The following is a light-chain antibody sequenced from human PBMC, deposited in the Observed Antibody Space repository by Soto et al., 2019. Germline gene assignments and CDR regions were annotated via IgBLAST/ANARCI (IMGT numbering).Light chain of an antibody. CDR2: KAS. CDR3: QQYNSYGT. J-gene: IGKJ1*01. Sequence: DIQMTQSPSTLSASVGDRFTITCRASQSISSWLAWYQQKPGKAPKLLIYKASSLESGFPSRFSGSGSGTEFTLTISSLQPDDFATYYCQQYNSYGTFGQGTKVDIK. CDR1: QSISSW. V-gene: IGKV1-5*03.